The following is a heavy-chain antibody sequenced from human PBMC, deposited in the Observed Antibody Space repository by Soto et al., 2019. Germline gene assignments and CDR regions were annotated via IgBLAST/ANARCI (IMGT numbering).Heavy chain of an antibody. CDR3: AHTPNYYPSGSYPPGWFDP. Sequence: QITLKESGPPLVKPTQTLTLTCTFSGFSLSTSGVGVGWIRQPPGKALEWLALIFWDDDKRYSPSLKSRLTITKDTSKNQVVLTMTNMDPVDTATYYCAHTPNYYPSGSYPPGWFDPWGQGTLVTVSS. D-gene: IGHD3-10*01. J-gene: IGHJ5*02. CDR2: IFWDDDK. V-gene: IGHV2-5*02. CDR1: GFSLSTSGVG.